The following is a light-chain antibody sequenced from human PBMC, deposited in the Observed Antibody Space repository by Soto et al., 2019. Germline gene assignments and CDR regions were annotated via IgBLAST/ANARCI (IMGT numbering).Light chain of an antibody. J-gene: IGKJ1*01. CDR1: QSVSSSY. V-gene: IGKV3-20*01. CDR3: QQYGSSPWGT. CDR2: GAS. Sequence: EIVLTQSPDTLSLSPGERATLSCRASQSVSSSYLAWYQQKPGQAPRLLIYGASSRATGIPDRFSGSWSGTDFTLTISRLEPEDFAVYYCQQYGSSPWGTFGQGTKVEIK.